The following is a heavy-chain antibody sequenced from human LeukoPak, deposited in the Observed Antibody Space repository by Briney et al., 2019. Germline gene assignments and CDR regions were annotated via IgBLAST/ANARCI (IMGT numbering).Heavy chain of an antibody. CDR2: ISGNGVST. Sequence: GGSLRLSCAASGFTFSTSAMSWVRQAPGKGLEWVSTISGNGVSTYYADSVKGRFTISRDNSKNTLYLQISLRAEDTAVYFCAKALSSSDYGMDVWGQGTTVTVSS. J-gene: IGHJ6*02. CDR1: GFTFSTSA. D-gene: IGHD6-13*01. V-gene: IGHV3-23*01. CDR3: AKALSSSDYGMDV.